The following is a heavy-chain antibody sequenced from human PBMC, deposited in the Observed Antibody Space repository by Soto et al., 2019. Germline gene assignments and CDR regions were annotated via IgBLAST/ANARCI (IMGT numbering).Heavy chain of an antibody. CDR2: ISYDGSNK. Sequence: GGSLRLSCAGSGFTFSSYGMHWVRQAPGKGLEWVAVISYDGSNKYYADSVKGRFTISRDNSKNTLYLQMNSLRAEDTAVYYCANLKDAFDIWGQGTMVTVSS. CDR1: GFTFSSYG. CDR3: ANLKDAFDI. V-gene: IGHV3-30*18. J-gene: IGHJ3*02.